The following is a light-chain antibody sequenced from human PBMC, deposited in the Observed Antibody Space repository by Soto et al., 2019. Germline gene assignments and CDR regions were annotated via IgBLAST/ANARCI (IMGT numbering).Light chain of an antibody. CDR2: GAS. J-gene: IGKJ2*01. V-gene: IGKV4-1*01. CDR3: QQYYSIPFT. CDR1: QTVLYNSNNKNH. Sequence: DFVMTQAPDSLAVSLGERATINCKSSQTVLYNSNNKNHLGWFQQKPGHPPKLLIYGASTRASGVPDRFSGSGSGKDFTLPISSLQAEDGAVYYCQQYYSIPFTFGQGTKLEIK.